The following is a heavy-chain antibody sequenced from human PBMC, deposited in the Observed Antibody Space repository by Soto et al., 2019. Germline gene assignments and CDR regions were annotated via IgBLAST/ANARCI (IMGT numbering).Heavy chain of an antibody. D-gene: IGHD3-22*01. CDR2: IKSKTDGGTT. CDR3: TTHWGYYYDSSGYRNFDY. CDR1: GFTFSNAW. J-gene: IGHJ4*02. V-gene: IGHV3-15*01. Sequence: GGSLRLCCAASGFTFSNAWMSWVRQAPGKGLEWVGRIKSKTDGGTTDYAAPVKGRFTISRDDSKNTLYLQMNSLKTEDTAVYYCTTHWGYYYDSSGYRNFDYWGQGTLVTVSS.